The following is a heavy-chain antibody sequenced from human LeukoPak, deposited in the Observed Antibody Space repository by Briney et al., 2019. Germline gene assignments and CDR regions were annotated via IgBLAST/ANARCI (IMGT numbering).Heavy chain of an antibody. CDR1: GFTFSSYA. Sequence: GSLRLSCAASGFTFSSYAMHWVRQAPGKGLEWVAVISYDGSNKYYADSVKGRFTISRDNAKNSLYLEMSSLRAEDTAVYYCARAGLYSGSGLDYWGQGTLVTVSS. V-gene: IGHV3-30-3*01. CDR2: ISYDGSNK. J-gene: IGHJ4*02. CDR3: ARAGLYSGSGLDY. D-gene: IGHD5-12*01.